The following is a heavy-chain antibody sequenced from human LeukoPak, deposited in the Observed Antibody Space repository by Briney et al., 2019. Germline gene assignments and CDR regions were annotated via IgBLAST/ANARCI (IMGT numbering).Heavy chain of an antibody. Sequence: SETLSLTCTVSGGSISRYYWGWIRQPPGKGLEWIGYIYYSGSTNYNPSLKSRVTISVDTSKNQFSLKLSSVTAADTAVYYCARDRFGDYYFDYWGQGTLVTVPS. CDR2: IYYSGST. CDR3: ARDRFGDYYFDY. CDR1: GGSISRYY. J-gene: IGHJ4*02. D-gene: IGHD3-16*01. V-gene: IGHV4-59*01.